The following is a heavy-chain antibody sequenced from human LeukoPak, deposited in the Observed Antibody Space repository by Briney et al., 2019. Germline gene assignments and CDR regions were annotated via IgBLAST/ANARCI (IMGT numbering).Heavy chain of an antibody. CDR2: INSDDSRT. Sequence: PGGSLRLSCAASGFTFSAFWMHWVRQAPGKELVWVSRINSDDSRTTYADSVKGRFTISRDNAKNTPYLQMNSLRAEDTAVYYCARGLVHDTSGYYSDYWGQGTLVTVSS. CDR1: GFTFSAFW. D-gene: IGHD3-22*01. CDR3: ARGLVHDTSGYYSDY. J-gene: IGHJ4*02. V-gene: IGHV3-74*01.